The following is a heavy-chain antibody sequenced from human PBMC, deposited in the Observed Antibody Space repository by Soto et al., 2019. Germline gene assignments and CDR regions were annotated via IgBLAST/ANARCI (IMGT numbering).Heavy chain of an antibody. V-gene: IGHV1-24*01. J-gene: IGHJ6*03. CDR2: FDPEDGET. CDR1: GYTLTELS. Sequence: GASVKVSCKVSGYTLTELSMHWVRQAPGKGFEWMGGFDPEDGETIYAQKFQGRVTMTEDTSIDTAYMELSSLRFEDTAVYYCATLPNENYYYYYYMDVWGKGTTVTVSS. CDR3: ATLPNENYYYYYYMDV.